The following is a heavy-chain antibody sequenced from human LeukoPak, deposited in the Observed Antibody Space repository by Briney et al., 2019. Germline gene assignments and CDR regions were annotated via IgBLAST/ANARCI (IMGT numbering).Heavy chain of an antibody. J-gene: IGHJ4*02. V-gene: IGHV4-39*01. CDR3: ARTGSVLWFGEYFDY. CDR2: IYSSGNT. D-gene: IGHD3-10*01. CDR1: GASISSSNYY. Sequence: PSETLSLTCAVSGASISSSNYYWGWVRQSPGKGLEWIGNIYSSGNTYYNASLKSRVTMYIDTSKNQFSLKLSSVTAADTAVYYCARTGSVLWFGEYFDYWGQGTLVTVSS.